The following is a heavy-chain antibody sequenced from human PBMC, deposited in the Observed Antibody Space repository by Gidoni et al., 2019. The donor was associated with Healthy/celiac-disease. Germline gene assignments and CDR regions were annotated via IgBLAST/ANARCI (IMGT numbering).Heavy chain of an antibody. CDR2: IIPIFGTA. J-gene: IGHJ6*02. CDR3: ASCSSTSLPHYYYYGMDV. Sequence: QVQLVQSGAEVKKPGSSVKVSCKASGGSFSSYAISWVRQAPGQGLEWMGGIIPIFGTANYAQKFQGRVTITADESTSTAYMELSSLRSEDTAVYYCASCSSTSLPHYYYYGMDVWGQGTTVTVSS. V-gene: IGHV1-69*01. CDR1: GGSFSSYA. D-gene: IGHD2-2*01.